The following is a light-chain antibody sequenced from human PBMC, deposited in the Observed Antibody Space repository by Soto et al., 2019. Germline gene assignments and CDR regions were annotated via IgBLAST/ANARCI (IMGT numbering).Light chain of an antibody. CDR3: LQDHTWPWT. Sequence: AIQMTQSPSSLSASVGDRVSLTCGASQDIGHFLSWYQHRPGKAPKLLIYGASSLHVGAPSRISGSGSGSDFTLTISSLQPEDFGTHFCLQDHTWPWTLGQGSRVAI. CDR1: QDIGHF. J-gene: IGKJ1*01. V-gene: IGKV1-6*01. CDR2: GAS.